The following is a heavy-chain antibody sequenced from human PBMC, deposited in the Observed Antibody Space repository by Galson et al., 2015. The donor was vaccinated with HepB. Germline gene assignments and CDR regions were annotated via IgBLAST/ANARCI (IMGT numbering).Heavy chain of an antibody. V-gene: IGHV1-46*01. D-gene: IGHD3-10*01. CDR1: GYTFTSDY. CDR2: INPSGGST. Sequence: SVKVSCKASGYTFTSDYMHWVRQAPGQGLEWMGIINPSGGSTSYAQKFQGRVTMTRDTSTSTVYMELISLRSEDTAVYYCAIAVWFGEFITWGQGTLVTVSS. J-gene: IGHJ5*02. CDR3: AIAVWFGEFIT.